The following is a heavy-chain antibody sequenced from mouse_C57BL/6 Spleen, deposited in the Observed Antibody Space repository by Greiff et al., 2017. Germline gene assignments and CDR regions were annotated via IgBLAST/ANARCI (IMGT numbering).Heavy chain of an antibody. CDR1: GYTFTSYW. Sequence: QVKLQQPGAELVKPGASVKMSCKASGYTFTSYWITWVKQGPGTGLEWVGDIYPGSGSSNYNEKFNSKAKLTVDTSSSTAYMQLSSLTSEDSAVDYWAFYYGSSYFDDWGQGTTLTVSS. D-gene: IGHD1-1*01. V-gene: IGHV1-55*01. J-gene: IGHJ2*01. CDR2: IYPGSGSS. CDR3: AFYYGSSYFDD.